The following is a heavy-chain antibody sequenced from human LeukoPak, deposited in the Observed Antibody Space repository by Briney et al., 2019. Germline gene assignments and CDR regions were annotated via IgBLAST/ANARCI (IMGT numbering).Heavy chain of an antibody. D-gene: IGHD6-13*01. J-gene: IGHJ6*02. V-gene: IGHV3-9*01. CDR1: GFTFDDYA. Sequence: GGSLRLSCAASGFTFDDYAMHWVRQAPGKGLEWVSGISWNSGSIGYADSVKGRFTISRDNAKNSLYLQMNSLRAEDTALYYCVKDISGSAAAGIMDVWGQGTTVTVSS. CDR3: VKDISGSAAAGIMDV. CDR2: ISWNSGSI.